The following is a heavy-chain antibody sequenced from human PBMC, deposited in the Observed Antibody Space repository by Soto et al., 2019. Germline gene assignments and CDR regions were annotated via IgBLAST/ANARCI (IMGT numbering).Heavy chain of an antibody. D-gene: IGHD4-4*01. CDR1: DDGPYW. Sequence: QVQLQESGPGLVKPSETLSLTCAGSDDGPYWWSWVRQSPGKGLEWIGEISRGGTINYNPSLKSRVSMLLDTAKNQLSLTLNSVTAADTALYYCATQAISYTWDVWGQGTTVTVSS. CDR2: ISRGGTI. J-gene: IGHJ6*02. CDR3: ATQAISYTWDV. V-gene: IGHV4-4*02.